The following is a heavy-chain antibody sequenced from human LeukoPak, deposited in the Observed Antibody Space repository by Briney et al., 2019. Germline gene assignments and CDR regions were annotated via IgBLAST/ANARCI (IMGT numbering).Heavy chain of an antibody. J-gene: IGHJ3*02. V-gene: IGHV4-39*07. D-gene: IGHD5-12*01. Sequence: PSETLSLTCTVSGGSISSSGYYWGWIRQPPGKGLEWIGGIYYSGSTYYNPSLKSRVTISVDTSKNQFSLKLSSVTAADTAVYYCARDRDSGYDRRAFDIWGQGTMVTVSS. CDR2: IYYSGST. CDR3: ARDRDSGYDRRAFDI. CDR1: GGSISSSGYY.